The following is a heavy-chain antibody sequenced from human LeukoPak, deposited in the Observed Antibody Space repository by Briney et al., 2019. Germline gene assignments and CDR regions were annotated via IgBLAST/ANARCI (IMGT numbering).Heavy chain of an antibody. CDR2: INPNSGGT. V-gene: IGHV1-2*02. J-gene: IGHJ6*02. D-gene: IGHD3-3*01. CDR3: ARDLYDFWSGYPRYYYYGMDV. Sequence: GASVKVSCKASGYTFTGYYIHWVRQAPGQGLEWMGWINPNSGGTNYAQKFQGRVTMTRDTSISTAYMELSRLRSDDTAVYYCARDLYDFWSGYPRYYYYGMDVWGQGTTVTVSS. CDR1: GYTFTGYY.